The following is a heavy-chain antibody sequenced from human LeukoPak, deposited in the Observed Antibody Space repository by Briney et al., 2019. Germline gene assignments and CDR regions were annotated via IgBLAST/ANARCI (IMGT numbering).Heavy chain of an antibody. CDR2: MNPSSGNT. CDR1: GYTFTSD. V-gene: IGHV1-8*01. CDR3: ARGAVSRDCSGGSCYHFDI. J-gene: IGHJ3*02. Sequence: GASVKVPCKASGYTFTSDINWVRQATGQGLEWMGWMNPSSGNTDYAPKFQGRVTMTRDISIRTAYMELSSLRSEDTAVYYCARGAVSRDCSGGSCYHFDIWGQGTMVTVSS. D-gene: IGHD2-15*01.